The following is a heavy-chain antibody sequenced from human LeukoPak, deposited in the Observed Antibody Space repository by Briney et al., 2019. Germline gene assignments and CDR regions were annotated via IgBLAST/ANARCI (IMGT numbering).Heavy chain of an antibody. CDR3: AKGGSGTPFDY. CDR1: AFTFSNYA. D-gene: IGHD6-19*01. Sequence: PGGSLRLSCGASAFTFSNYAMSWVRQAPGKGLEWVSAISGSGGSTYYADSVKGRFTISRDNSKNTLYLQMNSLRAEDTAVYYCAKGGSGTPFDYWGQGTLVTVSS. J-gene: IGHJ4*02. V-gene: IGHV3-23*01. CDR2: ISGSGGST.